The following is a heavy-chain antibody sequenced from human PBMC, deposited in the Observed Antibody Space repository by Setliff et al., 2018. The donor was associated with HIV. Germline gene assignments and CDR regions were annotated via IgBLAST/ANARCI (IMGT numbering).Heavy chain of an antibody. Sequence: ASETLSLTCTVSGGSVSTGNYYWNWIRLPPGKGLEWIGYIFYSGSTNYNPSLKSRVTISVDTSKNQFSLRLNSVTAADTAVYYCARGGGYSYPGFSYYYMDVWGKGTTVTVS. D-gene: IGHD5-18*01. CDR2: IFYSGST. J-gene: IGHJ6*03. V-gene: IGHV4-61*01. CDR1: GGSVSTGNYY. CDR3: ARGGGYSYPGFSYYYMDV.